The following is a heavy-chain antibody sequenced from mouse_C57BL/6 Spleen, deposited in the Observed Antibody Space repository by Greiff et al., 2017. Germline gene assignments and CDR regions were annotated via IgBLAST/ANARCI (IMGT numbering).Heavy chain of an antibody. Sequence: DVKLVESGPGLVKPSQSLSLTCSVTGYSITSGYYWNWIRQFPGNKLEWMGYISYDGSNNYNPSLKNRISITRDTSKNQFFLKLNSVTTEDTATYYCARDPAYFDYWGQGTTLTVSS. CDR1: GYSITSGYY. CDR3: ARDPAYFDY. CDR2: ISYDGSN. J-gene: IGHJ2*01. V-gene: IGHV3-6*01.